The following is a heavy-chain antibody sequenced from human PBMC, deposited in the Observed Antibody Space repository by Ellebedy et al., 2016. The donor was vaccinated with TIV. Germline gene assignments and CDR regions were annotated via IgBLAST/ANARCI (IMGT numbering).Heavy chain of an antibody. J-gene: IGHJ3*02. CDR1: GFTFDDYA. Sequence: SLKISCAASGFTFDDYAMHWVRQAPGKGLEWVSGISWNSGSIGYADSVKGRFTISRDNAKNSLYLQMNSLRAEDTALYYCAKDPERWLQLHAFDIWGQGTMVTVSS. V-gene: IGHV3-9*01. CDR2: ISWNSGSI. D-gene: IGHD5-24*01. CDR3: AKDPERWLQLHAFDI.